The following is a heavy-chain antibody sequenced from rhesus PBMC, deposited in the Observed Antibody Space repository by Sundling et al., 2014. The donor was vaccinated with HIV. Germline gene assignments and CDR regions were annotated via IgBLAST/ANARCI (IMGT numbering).Heavy chain of an antibody. Sequence: QVQLVQSGAEVKKPGSSVKVSCKASGYTFTDYYIHWVRQAPRQGLEWMGWINPYNGNTKYAQKFQGRVTMTRDTSTSTAYMELTSLRSEDTAVYYCARGGDSSWSTYFEFWGQGALVTVSS. CDR3: ARGGDSSWSTYFEF. CDR2: INPYNGNT. D-gene: IGHD6-13*01. J-gene: IGHJ1*01. V-gene: IGHV1S2*01. CDR1: GYTFTDYY.